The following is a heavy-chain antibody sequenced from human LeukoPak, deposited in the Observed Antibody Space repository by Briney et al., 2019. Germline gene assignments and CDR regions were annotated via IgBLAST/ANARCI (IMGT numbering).Heavy chain of an antibody. CDR3: ARGYSSGWYYYYYYMDV. CDR2: INSDGSST. D-gene: IGHD6-19*01. V-gene: IGHV3-74*01. Sequence: GGSLRLSCAASGFTFSSYWMHWVRQAPGKGLVWFSRINSDGSSTSYADSVTGRFTISRDNAKNTLYLQMNSLRAEDTAVYYCARGYSSGWYYYYYYMDVWGKGTTITVSS. J-gene: IGHJ6*03. CDR1: GFTFSSYW.